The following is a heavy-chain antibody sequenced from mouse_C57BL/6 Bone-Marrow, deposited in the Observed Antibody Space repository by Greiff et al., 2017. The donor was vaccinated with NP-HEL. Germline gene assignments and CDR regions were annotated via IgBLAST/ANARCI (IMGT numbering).Heavy chain of an antibody. J-gene: IGHJ3*01. V-gene: IGHV6-6*01. CDR1: GFTFSDAW. CDR3: TRRRLRLPFAY. CDR2: IRNKANNHAT. Sequence: EVQVVESGGGLVQPGGSMKLSCAASGFTFSDAWMDWVRQSPEKGLEWVAEIRNKANNHATYYAESVKGRFTISRDDSKSSVYLQMNSLRAEDTGIYYCTRRRLRLPFAYWGQGTLVTVSA. D-gene: IGHD2-4*01.